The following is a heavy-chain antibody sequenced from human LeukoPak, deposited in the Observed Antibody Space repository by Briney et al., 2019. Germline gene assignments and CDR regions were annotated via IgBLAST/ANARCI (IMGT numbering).Heavy chain of an antibody. CDR2: INPNSGGT. CDR1: GYTFTGYY. V-gene: IGHV1-2*02. Sequence: ASVKVSCKASGYTFTGYYMHWVRQAPGQGLEWMGWINPNSGGTNYAQKFQGRVTMTRDTSISTAYMELSRLRSDDTAVYYCARTSTIVVFFDYWGQGTLVTVSS. J-gene: IGHJ4*02. CDR3: ARTSTIVVFFDY. D-gene: IGHD1-26*01.